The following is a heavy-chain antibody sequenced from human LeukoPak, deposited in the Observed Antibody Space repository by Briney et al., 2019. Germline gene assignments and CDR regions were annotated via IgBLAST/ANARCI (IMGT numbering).Heavy chain of an antibody. D-gene: IGHD5-18*01. Sequence: SETLSLTCAVSGGSISSPNWWSWVRQPPGKGLEWIGEIYHSGMTNYKTSLKSRVTISVDTSKNQFSLKLSSVTAADTAVYYCASGYSYDLFDYWGQGTLVTVSS. CDR2: IYHSGMT. V-gene: IGHV4-4*02. CDR1: GGSISSPNW. CDR3: ASGYSYDLFDY. J-gene: IGHJ4*02.